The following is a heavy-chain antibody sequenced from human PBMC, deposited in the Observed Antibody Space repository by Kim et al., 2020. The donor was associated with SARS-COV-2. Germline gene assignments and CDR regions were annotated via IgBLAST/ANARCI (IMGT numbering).Heavy chain of an antibody. CDR3: ARHRGYSSSGDAFDI. CDR2: IYYSGST. CDR1: GGSISSSSYY. D-gene: IGHD6-13*01. Sequence: SETLSLTCTVSGGSISSSSYYWGWIRQPPGKGLEWIGSIYYSGSTYYNPSLKSRVTISVDTSKNQLSLKLSSVTAADTAVYYCARHRGYSSSGDAFDIWGQGTMVTVSS. V-gene: IGHV4-39*01. J-gene: IGHJ3*02.